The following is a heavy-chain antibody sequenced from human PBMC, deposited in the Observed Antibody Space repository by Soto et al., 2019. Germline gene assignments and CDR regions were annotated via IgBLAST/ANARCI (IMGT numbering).Heavy chain of an antibody. CDR2: ISGTGDTT. CDR3: AKGYCSSTSCSFDY. V-gene: IGHV3-23*01. D-gene: IGHD2-2*01. CDR1: GFTFTNFA. J-gene: IGHJ4*02. Sequence: EVQLLESGGGLVQPGGSLRLSCAASGFTFTNFAMNWVRQAPGKGLEWVSVISGTGDTTYNADSVKGRFTISSDNSMNTAFLQMNSLRAEDTALYYGAKGYCSSTSCSFDYWGQGTLVTVSS.